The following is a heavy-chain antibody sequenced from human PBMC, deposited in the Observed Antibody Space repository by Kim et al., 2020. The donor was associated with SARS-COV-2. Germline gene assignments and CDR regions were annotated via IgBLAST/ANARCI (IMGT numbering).Heavy chain of an antibody. V-gene: IGHV4-34*01. Sequence: SETLSLTCAVYGGSFSGYYWSWIRQPPGKGLEWIGEINHSGSTNYNPSLKSRVTISVDTSKNQFSLKLSSVTAADKAVYYCARGIRSRYCSSTSCYGRWGYYYGMDVWGQGTTVTVSS. CDR1: GGSFSGYY. D-gene: IGHD2-2*01. J-gene: IGHJ6*02. CDR3: ARGIRSRYCSSTSCYGRWGYYYGMDV. CDR2: INHSGST.